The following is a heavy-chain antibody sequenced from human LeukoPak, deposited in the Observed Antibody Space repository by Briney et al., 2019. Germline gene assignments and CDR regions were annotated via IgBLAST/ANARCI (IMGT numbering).Heavy chain of an antibody. CDR3: AKQDSWSSWYYFDY. V-gene: IGHV3-23*01. Sequence: GGSLRPSWAAAGFIFSSYAMSWRRQAAGRGLEWVSAISGSAGSTYCADSVEGRFTTPGDNSKNTLYLQMKSLRAEDTAVYYCAKQDSWSSWYYFDYWGQGTLVSVSS. CDR2: ISGSAGST. CDR1: GFIFSSYA. D-gene: IGHD6-13*01. J-gene: IGHJ4*02.